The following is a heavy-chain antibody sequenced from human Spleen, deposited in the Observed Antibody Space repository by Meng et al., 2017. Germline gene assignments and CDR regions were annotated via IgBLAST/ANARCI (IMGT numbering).Heavy chain of an antibody. CDR3: ARSPIDKYDLSALPLDY. J-gene: IGHJ4*02. Sequence: GESLKISCAASGFTFSSYAINWVRQAPGKGLEWVSAISTSGSGTHYADSVKGRSTISRDNSKNTVFLQINSLRAEDTAVYYCARSPIDKYDLSALPLDYWGQGTLVTVSS. CDR1: GFTFSSYA. D-gene: IGHD3-22*01. V-gene: IGHV3-23*01. CDR2: ISTSGSGT.